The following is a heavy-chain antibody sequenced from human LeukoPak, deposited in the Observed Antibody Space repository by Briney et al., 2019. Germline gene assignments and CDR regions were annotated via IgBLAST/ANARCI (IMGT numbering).Heavy chain of an antibody. V-gene: IGHV3-53*01. J-gene: IGHJ4*02. CDR3: ARNRWELLDY. Sequence: PGGSLRLSCVASGFTVSSNYMSWVRQAPGKGLEWVSVIYSGGSTYYADSVKGRFTISRDNSKNTLYLQMNSLRAEDTAVYYCARNRWELLDYWGQGTLVTVSS. D-gene: IGHD1-26*01. CDR2: IYSGGST. CDR1: GFTVSSNY.